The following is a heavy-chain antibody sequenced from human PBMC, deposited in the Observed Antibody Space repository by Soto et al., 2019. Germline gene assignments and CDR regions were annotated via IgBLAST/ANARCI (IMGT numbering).Heavy chain of an antibody. CDR3: ASFRSAAAGTRGYYFDY. D-gene: IGHD6-13*01. CDR1: GGSISSSNW. V-gene: IGHV4-4*02. J-gene: IGHJ4*02. CDR2: IYHSGST. Sequence: SETRSLTCAVSGGSISSSNWWSWVRQPPGKGLEWIGEIYHSGSTNYNPSLKSRVTISVDKSKNQFSLKLSSVTAADTAVYYCASFRSAAAGTRGYYFDYWGQGTLVTVSS.